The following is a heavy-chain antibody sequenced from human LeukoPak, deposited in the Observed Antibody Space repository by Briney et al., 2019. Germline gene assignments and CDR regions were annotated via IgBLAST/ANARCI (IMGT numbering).Heavy chain of an antibody. Sequence: GESLKISCQGSGYSFTSYWIGWMRQMPGQGLEWMGIIYPGDSDTRYSPSFQGQVTISADKSISTAYLQWSSLKASDTAMYYCARQGRHIAAAGTYFDYWGQGTLVTVSS. J-gene: IGHJ4*02. CDR3: ARQGRHIAAAGTYFDY. CDR1: GYSFTSYW. D-gene: IGHD6-13*01. CDR2: IYPGDSDT. V-gene: IGHV5-51*01.